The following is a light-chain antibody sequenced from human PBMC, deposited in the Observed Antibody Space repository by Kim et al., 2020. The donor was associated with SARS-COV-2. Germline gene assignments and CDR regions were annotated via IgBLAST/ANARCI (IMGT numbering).Light chain of an antibody. V-gene: IGLV2-11*01. CDR1: SSDVGRYNY. J-gene: IGLJ2*01. CDR2: DVS. CDR3: CSYAGSYLHVL. Sequence: QSALTQPRSVSGSPGQSVTISCTGTSSDVGRYNYVSWYQHHPGKVPKLIIYDVSERPSGVPDRFSGSKSGNTASLTISGLQAEDEGDYYCCSYAGSYLHVLFGGGTSLTVL.